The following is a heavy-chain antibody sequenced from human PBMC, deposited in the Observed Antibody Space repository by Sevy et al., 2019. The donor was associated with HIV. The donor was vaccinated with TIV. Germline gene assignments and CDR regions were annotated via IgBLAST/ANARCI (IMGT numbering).Heavy chain of an antibody. CDR1: GFTFTYAW. Sequence: GGSLRLSCAASGFTFTYAWMTWVRQAPGKGLEWLGRIKSKADGGTIDYAAPVKGRFTISRDDSKNTLYLQMNSLKTEDTGVYYCCTDPIILLLVTYGMDVWGRGTTVTVSS. J-gene: IGHJ6*02. V-gene: IGHV3-15*01. CDR3: CTDPIILLLVTYGMDV. CDR2: IKSKADGGTI. D-gene: IGHD2-8*02.